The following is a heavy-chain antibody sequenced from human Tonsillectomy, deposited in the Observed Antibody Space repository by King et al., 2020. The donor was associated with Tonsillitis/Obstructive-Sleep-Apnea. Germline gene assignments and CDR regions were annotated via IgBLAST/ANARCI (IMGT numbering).Heavy chain of an antibody. CDR2: INHSGST. D-gene: IGHD2-2*01. CDR1: SGSFSDYY. J-gene: IGHJ6*03. V-gene: IGHV4-34*01. Sequence: VQLQQWGAGLLKPSKTLSLTCAIYSGSFSDYYWSWIRQPPGKGLEWIGEINHSGSTNYNPSLKSRVIISVDTSKNQFSLKLTSVIAADTAVYYCARCYCSSPSCYPSYYYIDVWGQGTTVTVSS. CDR3: ARCYCSSPSCYPSYYYIDV.